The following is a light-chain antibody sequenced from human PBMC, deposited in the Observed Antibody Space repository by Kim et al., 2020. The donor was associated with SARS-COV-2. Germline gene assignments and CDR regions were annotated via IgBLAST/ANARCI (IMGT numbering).Light chain of an antibody. J-gene: IGLJ3*02. V-gene: IGLV3-1*01. CDR2: EDA. CDR3: QVWDKIVVRVV. CDR1: Y. Sequence: YVSWYQQKPGQAPVMVIYEDAKRPSGIPERFSGTNSGNTATLIISGTQAIDEADYYCQVWDKIVVRVVFGGGTQLTVL.